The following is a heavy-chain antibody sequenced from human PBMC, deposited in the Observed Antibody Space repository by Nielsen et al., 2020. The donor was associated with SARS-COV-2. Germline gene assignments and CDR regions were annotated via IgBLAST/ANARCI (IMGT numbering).Heavy chain of an antibody. CDR2: IVGSGGST. J-gene: IGHJ3*02. V-gene: IGHV3-23*01. Sequence: GGSLRLSCAASGFTFSTYAMSWVRQAPGKGLEWVSGIVGSGGSTYYADSVKGRFTISRDNSKNTLYLQMNSLRAEDTAVYYCARDYYGDYLDGFDIWGQGTMVTVSS. CDR3: ARDYYGDYLDGFDI. CDR1: GFTFSTYA. D-gene: IGHD4-17*01.